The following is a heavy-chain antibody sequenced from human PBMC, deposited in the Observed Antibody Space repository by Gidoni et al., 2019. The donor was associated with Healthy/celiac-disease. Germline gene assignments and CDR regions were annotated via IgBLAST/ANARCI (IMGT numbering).Heavy chain of an antibody. CDR1: GGSISSYY. Sequence: QVQLQESGPGLVKPSETLSLTCTVSGGSISSYYWSWIRQPPGKGLEWIGYIYYSGSTNYNPSLKSRVTISEDTSKNQFSLKLSSVTAADTAVYYCARGKITMVRGAYFDYWGQGTLVTVSS. J-gene: IGHJ4*02. CDR2: IYYSGST. CDR3: ARGKITMVRGAYFDY. V-gene: IGHV4-59*01. D-gene: IGHD3-10*01.